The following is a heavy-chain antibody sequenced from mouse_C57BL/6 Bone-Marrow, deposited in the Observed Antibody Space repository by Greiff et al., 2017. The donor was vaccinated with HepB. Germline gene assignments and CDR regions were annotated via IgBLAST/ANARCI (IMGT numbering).Heavy chain of an antibody. CDR2: ISYSGST. CDR1: GYSITSDY. V-gene: IGHV3-8*01. CDR3: AHGSSAYYYAMDY. J-gene: IGHJ4*01. Sequence: EVHLVESGPGLAKPSQTLSLTCSVTGYSITSDYWNWIRKFPGNKLEYMGYISYSGSTYYNPSLKSRISITRDTSKNQYYLQLNSVTTEDTATYYCAHGSSAYYYAMDYWGQGTSVTVSS. D-gene: IGHD1-1*01.